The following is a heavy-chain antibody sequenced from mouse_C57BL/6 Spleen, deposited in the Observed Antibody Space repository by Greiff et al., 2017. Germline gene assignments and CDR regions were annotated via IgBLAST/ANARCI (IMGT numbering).Heavy chain of an antibody. CDR3: ARDRDYGSSHYAMDY. J-gene: IGHJ4*01. V-gene: IGHV5-16*01. D-gene: IGHD1-1*01. CDR2: INYDGSST. CDR1: GFTFSDYY. Sequence: EVKVVESEGGLVQPGSSMKLSCTASGFTFSDYYMAWVRQVPEKGLEWVANINYDGSSTYYLDSLKSRFIISRDNAKNILYLQMSSLKSEDTATYYCARDRDYGSSHYAMDYWGQGTSVTVSS.